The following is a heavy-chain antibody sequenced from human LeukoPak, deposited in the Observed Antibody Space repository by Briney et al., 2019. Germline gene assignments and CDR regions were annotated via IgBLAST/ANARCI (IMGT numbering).Heavy chain of an antibody. CDR3: ARARDIDY. V-gene: IGHV3-7*03. J-gene: IGHJ4*02. CDR1: GFTFSNYW. Sequence: GGSLRLSCAASGFTFSNYWMTWVRQAPGKGLEWVASMKEDGSEKYYVDSVRGRFTISRDNAENSLYLQMNSLRAEDTAVYYCARARDIDYWGQGTPVTVSS. CDR2: MKEDGSEK. D-gene: IGHD5-24*01.